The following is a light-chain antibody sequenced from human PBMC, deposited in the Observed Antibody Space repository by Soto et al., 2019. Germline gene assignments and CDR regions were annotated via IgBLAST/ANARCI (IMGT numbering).Light chain of an antibody. CDR3: CSYAGSRTFVV. J-gene: IGLJ2*01. CDR1: SSDVGSYNL. CDR2: EVT. Sequence: QSALTQPASVSGSPGQSITISCTGTSSDVGSYNLVSWYQQHPGKAPKFIIYEVTKRPSGVSNRLSGSKSGNTASLTISGLQAEDEADYYCCSYAGSRTFVVFGGGTKLTVL. V-gene: IGLV2-23*02.